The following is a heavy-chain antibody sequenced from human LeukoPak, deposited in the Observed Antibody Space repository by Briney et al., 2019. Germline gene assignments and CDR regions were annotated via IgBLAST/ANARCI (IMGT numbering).Heavy chain of an antibody. CDR3: ARLTPRGIILMVFPY. D-gene: IGHD2-8*01. V-gene: IGHV5-51*01. J-gene: IGHJ4*02. CDR1: GSTFAKCW. CDR2: IYPGDSDT. Sequence: GGSLKISCKPLGSTFAKCWIAGGRRVPGKGGEGRGFIYPGDSDTRYIPSFQGQVTISSDKSISTAYMQLSSLKASDTAVYYCARLTPRGIILMVFPYWGQGTLVTVSS.